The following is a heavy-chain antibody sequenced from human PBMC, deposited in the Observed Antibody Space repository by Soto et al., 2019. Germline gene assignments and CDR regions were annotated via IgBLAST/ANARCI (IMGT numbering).Heavy chain of an antibody. CDR3: ARSGRGEWSLGY. V-gene: IGHV1-45*02. D-gene: IGHD3-3*01. J-gene: IGHJ4*02. CDR1: GYTFTYRY. CDR2: ITPFNGNT. Sequence: GASVKVSCKASGYTFTYRYLHWVRQAPGQALERMGWITPFNGNTNYAQKFQDRVTITRDRSMSTAYMELSSLRSEDTAMYYCARSGRGEWSLGYWGQGTLVTVSS.